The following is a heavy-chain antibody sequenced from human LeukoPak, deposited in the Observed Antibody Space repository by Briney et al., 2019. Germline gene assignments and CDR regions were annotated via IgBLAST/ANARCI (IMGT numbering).Heavy chain of an antibody. CDR1: GFTFSSYG. CDR3: AKGGWFGEFFDY. CDR2: ISGSGGST. J-gene: IGHJ4*02. D-gene: IGHD3-10*01. Sequence: GGTLRLSCAASGFTFSSYGMSWVRQAPGKGLEWVSAISGSGGSTYYADSVKGRFTISRDNSKNTLYLQMNSLGAEDTAVYYCAKGGWFGEFFDYWGQGTLVTVSS. V-gene: IGHV3-23*01.